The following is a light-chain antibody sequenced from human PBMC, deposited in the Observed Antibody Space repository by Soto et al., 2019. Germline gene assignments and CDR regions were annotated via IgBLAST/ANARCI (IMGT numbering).Light chain of an antibody. CDR1: QGITND. Sequence: DIQMTPSPSSLSASVGDRVTITCRASQGITNDLAWYQQEPGKAPNSLIYAASSLQSGVPSRLSGSRSGTEFTLTISSLQPEDSATYYCLQHNNFPWTFGQGTKVEI. V-gene: IGKV1-17*01. J-gene: IGKJ1*01. CDR3: LQHNNFPWT. CDR2: AAS.